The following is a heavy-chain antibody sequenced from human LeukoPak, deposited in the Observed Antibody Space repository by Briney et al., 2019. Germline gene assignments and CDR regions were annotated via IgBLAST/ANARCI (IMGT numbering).Heavy chain of an antibody. CDR3: ARWGRTVSKYYFDY. D-gene: IGHD4-17*01. V-gene: IGHV4-30-2*01. CDR2: IYHSGST. Sequence: SETLSLTCAVSGGSISSGGYSWSRIRQPPGKGLEWIGYIYHSGSTYYNPSLKSRVTISVDRSKNQFSLKLSSVTAADTAVYYCARWGRTVSKYYFDYWGQGTPVTVSS. CDR1: GGSISSGGYS. J-gene: IGHJ4*02.